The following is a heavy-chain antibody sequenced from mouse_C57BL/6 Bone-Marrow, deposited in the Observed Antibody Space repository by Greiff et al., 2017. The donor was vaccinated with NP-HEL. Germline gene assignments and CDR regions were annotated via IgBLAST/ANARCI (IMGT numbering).Heavy chain of an antibody. V-gene: IGHV5-17*01. J-gene: IGHJ3*01. CDR1: GFTFSDYG. CDR2: ISSGSSTI. D-gene: IGHD1-1*01. Sequence: EVMLVESGGGLVKPGGSLKLSCAASGFTFSDYGMHWVRQAPEKGLEWVAYISSGSSTIYYADTVKGRFTISSDNAKNTLFLQMTSLRSEDTAMYYCARDYGSPFAYWGQGTLVTVSA. CDR3: ARDYGSPFAY.